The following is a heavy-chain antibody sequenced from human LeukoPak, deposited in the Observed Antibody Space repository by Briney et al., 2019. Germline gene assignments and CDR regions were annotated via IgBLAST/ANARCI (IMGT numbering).Heavy chain of an antibody. CDR3: TNNEWQ. J-gene: IGHJ1*01. V-gene: IGHV3-23*01. CDR2: MSGSGDNT. D-gene: IGHD2-8*01. Sequence: PGGSLRLSCAASGLTFSSHAMSWVRQGPGKGLEWVSAMSGSGDNTYHADSVKGRFTISRDNSKDTLYLEMNSLRVEDTAVYYCTNNEWQWGQGTLVTVSS. CDR1: GLTFSSHA.